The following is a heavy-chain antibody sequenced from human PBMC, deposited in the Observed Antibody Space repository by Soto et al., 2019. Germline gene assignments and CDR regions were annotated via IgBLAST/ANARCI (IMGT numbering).Heavy chain of an antibody. CDR3: ARARGPYYYGSGSSH. D-gene: IGHD3-10*01. Sequence: PGGSLRLSCSASGFTFSSYGMHWVRQAPGKGLEWVAVIWYDGSNKYYADSVKGRFTISRDNSKNTLYLQMNSLRAEDTAVYYCARARGPYYYGSGSSHWGQGTLVTVSS. J-gene: IGHJ4*02. CDR2: IWYDGSNK. CDR1: GFTFSSYG. V-gene: IGHV3-33*01.